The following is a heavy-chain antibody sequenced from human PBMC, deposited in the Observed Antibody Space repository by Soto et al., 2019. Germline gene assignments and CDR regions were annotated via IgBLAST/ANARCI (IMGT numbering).Heavy chain of an antibody. CDR1: GGSTSSSSYY. J-gene: IGHJ4*01. Sequence: SETLSLTCTVSGGSTSSSSYYWGWIRQPPGKVLEWLVSIYYSGSTYYNPSLKSRVTIFLDTSKNQFSLKLSSLTSSYTSVYYCARQALHSSSFTDYWG. V-gene: IGHV4-39*01. D-gene: IGHD6-13*01. CDR2: IYYSGST. CDR3: ARQALHSSSFTDY.